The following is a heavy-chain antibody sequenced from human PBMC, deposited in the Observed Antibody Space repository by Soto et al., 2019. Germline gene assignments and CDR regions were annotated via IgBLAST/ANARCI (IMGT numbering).Heavy chain of an antibody. D-gene: IGHD5-12*01. V-gene: IGHV4-59*01. Sequence: SETLSLTCTVSGGSISSYYWSWIRQPPGKGLEWIGYIYYSGSTNYNPSLKSRVTISVDTSKNQFSLKLSSVTAADTAVYYCASYSGYDLFDYWGQGTLVTVSS. J-gene: IGHJ4*02. CDR1: GGSISSYY. CDR3: ASYSGYDLFDY. CDR2: IYYSGST.